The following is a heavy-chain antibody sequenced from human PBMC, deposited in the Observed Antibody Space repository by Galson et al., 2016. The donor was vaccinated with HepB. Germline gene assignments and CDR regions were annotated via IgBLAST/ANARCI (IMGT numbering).Heavy chain of an antibody. CDR2: VYSNDDK. J-gene: IGHJ4*02. D-gene: IGHD1-1*01. Sequence: PALVKSTQTLTLTCTLSGVSLNNNAMAVGWIRQPPGKALEWLALVYSNDDKRYSPSLRSRLTITRDTSKNQVVLTMTNLDPLDTATYFCAHSKRLGVFTLFDSWGQGTLVTVSS. CDR3: AHSKRLGVFTLFDS. V-gene: IGHV2-5*01. CDR1: GVSLNNNAMA.